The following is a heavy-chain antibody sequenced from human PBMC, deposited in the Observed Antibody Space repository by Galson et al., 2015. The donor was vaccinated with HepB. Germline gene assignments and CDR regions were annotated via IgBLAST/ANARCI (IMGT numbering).Heavy chain of an antibody. Sequence: SLRLSCAASGFTFSSYAMHWVRQAPGKGLEWVAVISYDGSNKYYADSVKGRFTISRDNSKNTLYLQMNSLRAEDTAVYYCARGSGYYSSVDYWGQGTLVTVSS. CDR2: ISYDGSNK. CDR1: GFTFSSYA. D-gene: IGHD3-3*01. V-gene: IGHV3-30-3*01. J-gene: IGHJ4*02. CDR3: ARGSGYYSSVDY.